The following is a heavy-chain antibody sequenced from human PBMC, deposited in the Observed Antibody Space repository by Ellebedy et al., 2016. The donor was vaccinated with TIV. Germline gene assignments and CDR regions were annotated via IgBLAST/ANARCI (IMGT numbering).Heavy chain of an antibody. Sequence: MPSETLSLTCSVSGDSLSSDNWWNWVRQPPGKGLEWIGEIYHSGYTKFNPSLQSRATISLDWSNNSFSLGLRSVTAADTAVYYCARRREDYIWGNYRSYYYYGMDVWGQGTTVTVSS. J-gene: IGHJ6*02. CDR2: IYHSGYT. D-gene: IGHD3-16*02. CDR1: GDSLSSDNW. CDR3: ARRREDYIWGNYRSYYYYGMDV. V-gene: IGHV4-4*02.